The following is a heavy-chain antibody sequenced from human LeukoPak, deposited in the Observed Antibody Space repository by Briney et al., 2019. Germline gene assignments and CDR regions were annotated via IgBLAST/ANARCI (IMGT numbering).Heavy chain of an antibody. CDR1: GGSITSSSYY. CDR2: IYYTGNT. J-gene: IGHJ6*03. D-gene: IGHD5-12*01. CDR3: ARALGIVAALDYYYMDV. Sequence: PSETLSLTCTVSGGSITSSSYYWGWIRQPPGQVLEWIGNIYYTGNTYYNPSLKSRVTISVDTSKNLFSLNLTSVTAADTAVYYCARALGIVAALDYYYMDVWGKGTTVTVSS. V-gene: IGHV4-39*01.